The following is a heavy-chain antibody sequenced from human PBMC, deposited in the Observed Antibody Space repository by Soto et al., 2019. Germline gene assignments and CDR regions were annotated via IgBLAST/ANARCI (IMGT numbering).Heavy chain of an antibody. Sequence: QVQLVQSGAEVKKPGASVKVSCKASGYTFSSYGISWVRQAPGQGLEWMGWISAYNGNAKYAQKIQGRVPRTPDTSMSTAYMELRGLRSVGPAVYYCARDSPPVAYWGRGALVTVSS. CDR3: ARDSPPVAY. CDR2: ISAYNGNA. V-gene: IGHV1-18*01. J-gene: IGHJ4*02. CDR1: GYTFSSYG.